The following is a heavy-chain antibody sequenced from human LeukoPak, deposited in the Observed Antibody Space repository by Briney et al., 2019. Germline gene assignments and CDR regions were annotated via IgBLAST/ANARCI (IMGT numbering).Heavy chain of an antibody. V-gene: IGHV1-58*02. J-gene: IGHJ4*02. CDR2: IVVGSGNT. Sequence: PVKVSCKASGFTFTSSAMQWVRQARGQRLEWIGWIVVGSGNTNYAQKFQERVTITRDMSTSTAYMELSSLRSEDTAVYYCAAGLALVGATASWGQGTLVTVSS. CDR3: AAGLALVGATAS. CDR1: GFTFTSSA. D-gene: IGHD1-26*01.